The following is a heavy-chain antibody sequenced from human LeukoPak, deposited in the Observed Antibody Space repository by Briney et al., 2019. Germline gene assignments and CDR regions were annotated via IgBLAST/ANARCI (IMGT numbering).Heavy chain of an antibody. J-gene: IGHJ4*02. CDR3: ATDAGSSLPFDY. CDR2: ISGSGVNT. CDR1: GFTFSGYG. V-gene: IGHV3-23*01. Sequence: GGSLRLSCAASGFTFSGYGMNWVRQAPGKGLEWVSAISGSGVNTYYADSVKGRFTISRDNSKNTLYLQMSSLRVEDTALYYCATDAGSSLPFDYWGRGILVTVSS. D-gene: IGHD1-26*01.